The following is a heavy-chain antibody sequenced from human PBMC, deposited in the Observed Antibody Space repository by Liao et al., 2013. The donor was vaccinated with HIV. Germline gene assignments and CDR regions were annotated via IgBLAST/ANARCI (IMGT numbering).Heavy chain of an antibody. CDR3: ARAGGYYGSGSYYNVDY. Sequence: QVQLQESGPGLVKPSETLSLTCTVSGGSISSYYWSWIRQPPGKGLEWIGYIYYSGSTNYNPSLKSRVTISVDTSKNQFSLKLSSVTAADTAVYYCARAGGYYGSGSYYNVDYWGQGTLVTVSS. J-gene: IGHJ4*02. D-gene: IGHD3-10*01. CDR1: GGSISSYY. V-gene: IGHV4-59*01. CDR2: IYYSGST.